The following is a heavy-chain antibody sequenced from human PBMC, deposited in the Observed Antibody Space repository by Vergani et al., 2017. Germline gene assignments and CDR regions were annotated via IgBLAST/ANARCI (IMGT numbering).Heavy chain of an antibody. Sequence: QVQLVVSEGGVVPPGRSLTLSCVASGLTFSSHGMHWVRQAPGKGLEWVAVIWYDGSNKYHGDSVKGRFTLTRDYSKNTLYLQMNTLRVEDTAVYCCARWSNANRLDSGGQGTLVTVSS. CDR2: IWYDGSNK. D-gene: IGHD1-26*01. J-gene: IGHJ5*01. V-gene: IGHV3-33*01. CDR3: ARWSNANRLDS. CDR1: GLTFSSHG.